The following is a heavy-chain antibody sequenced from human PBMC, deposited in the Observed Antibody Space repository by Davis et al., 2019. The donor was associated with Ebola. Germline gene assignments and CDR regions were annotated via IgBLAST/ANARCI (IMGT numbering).Heavy chain of an antibody. Sequence: GGSLRLSCAASGFTFSSYGMHWVRQAPGKGLEWVAFIQHDEGHIFYADSVKGRFTISRDVSENTLFLQMNSLRAEDTAVYYCAKDQPVLNSWGQGTLVTVSS. CDR3: AKDQPVLNS. CDR1: GFTFSSYG. V-gene: IGHV3-30*02. J-gene: IGHJ4*02. CDR2: IQHDEGHI. D-gene: IGHD6-6*01.